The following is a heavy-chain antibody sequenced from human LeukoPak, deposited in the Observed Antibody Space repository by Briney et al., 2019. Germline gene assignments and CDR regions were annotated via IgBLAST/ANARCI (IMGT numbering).Heavy chain of an antibody. D-gene: IGHD6-19*01. CDR2: INGISGET. CDR3: AKGGAQQAVYYFDY. V-gene: IGHV3-23*01. J-gene: IGHJ4*02. Sequence: GGSLSLSCAASGFTFGIYAMTWVRQAPGKGLEWVSGINGISGETYYADSVKDRFTISRDNSRNTLFLQMSSLRPDDTAVYYCAKGGAQQAVYYFDYWGQGTLVTVSS. CDR1: GFTFGIYA.